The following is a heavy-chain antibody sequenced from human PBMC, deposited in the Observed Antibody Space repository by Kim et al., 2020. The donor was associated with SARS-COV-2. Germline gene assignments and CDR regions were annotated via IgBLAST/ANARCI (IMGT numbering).Heavy chain of an antibody. V-gene: IGHV3-30*07. J-gene: IGHJ4*02. Sequence: SMKARVSLXIDTSKNPLYMQMTSLRAEDTAVYYCARDPLKLWFVVGIDYWGQGTLVTVSS. D-gene: IGHD3-10*01. CDR3: ARDPLKLWFVVGIDY.